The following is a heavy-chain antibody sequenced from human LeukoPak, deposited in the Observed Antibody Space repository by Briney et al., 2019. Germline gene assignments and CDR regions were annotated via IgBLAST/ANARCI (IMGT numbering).Heavy chain of an antibody. V-gene: IGHV1-18*04. J-gene: IGHJ6*04. Sequence: ASVKVSCKASGYTFTSYGISWVRQAPGQGLEWMGWVSAYNGNTNYAQKLQGRVTMTTDTSTSTAYMELRSLRSDDTAVYYCAREPRNIAATGYYYYGMDVWGKGTTVTVSS. CDR2: VSAYNGNT. CDR1: GYTFTSYG. CDR3: AREPRNIAATGYYYYGMDV. D-gene: IGHD6-13*01.